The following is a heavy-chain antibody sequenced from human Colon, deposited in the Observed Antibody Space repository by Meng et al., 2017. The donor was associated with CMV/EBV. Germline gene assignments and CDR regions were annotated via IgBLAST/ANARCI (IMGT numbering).Heavy chain of an antibody. J-gene: IGHJ6*02. D-gene: IGHD3-10*01. CDR3: ARPRGTYYYGSGMDV. CDR2: MAYDEKKK. Sequence: GGSLRLSCVVSGPSGPMFGVYAMNWVRPAPGKGLEWVALMAYDEKKKYYADSVQGRFTMSKDMSEKTVYLEMNSLRPEDTGVYYCARPRGTYYYGSGMDVWGQGTTVTVSS. CDR1: GPMFGVYA. V-gene: IGHV3-30*04.